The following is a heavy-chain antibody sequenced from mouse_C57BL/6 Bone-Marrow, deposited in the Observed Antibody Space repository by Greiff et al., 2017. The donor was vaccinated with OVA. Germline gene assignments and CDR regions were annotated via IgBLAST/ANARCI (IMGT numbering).Heavy chain of an antibody. CDR2: IDPSDSYT. CDR3: ANEWLLGLLDY. D-gene: IGHD2-3*01. J-gene: IGHJ2*01. Sequence: QVQLQQPGAELVKPGASVKLSCKASGYTFTSYWMQWVKQRPGQGLEWIGEIDPSDSYTNYNQKFKGKATLTVDTSSSTAYMQLSSLTSEDSAVYYCANEWLLGLLDYWGQGTTLTVSS. CDR1: GYTFTSYW. V-gene: IGHV1-50*01.